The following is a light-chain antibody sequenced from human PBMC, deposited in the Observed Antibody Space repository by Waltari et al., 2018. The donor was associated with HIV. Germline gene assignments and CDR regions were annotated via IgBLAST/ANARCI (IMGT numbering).Light chain of an antibody. CDR3: QQYNYWPPYT. V-gene: IGKV3-15*01. J-gene: IGKJ2*01. CDR2: GAS. Sequence: EVVMTPSPATLSVSLGERATLTCRASQSILANLAWYQQKPGQAPRLLVYGASARAAGVPARFTGSGSGTEFTLTISSLQSEDFAVYYCQQYNYWPPYTFSQGTRLDIK. CDR1: QSILAN.